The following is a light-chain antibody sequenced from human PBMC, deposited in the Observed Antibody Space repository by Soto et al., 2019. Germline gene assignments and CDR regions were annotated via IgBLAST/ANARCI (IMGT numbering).Light chain of an antibody. V-gene: IGKV3-20*01. J-gene: IGKJ3*01. CDR2: GAS. CDR1: QSVSSTY. Sequence: ETVLTQSPGTLSLSPGERAILSCRASQSVSSTYLAWYQQKPGQAPRLLIYGASSRATGIPDRFSGSGSGTDFTLTISRLEPEDFAVYYCQQYDRSAIFTFGPGTTVDIK. CDR3: QQYDRSAIFT.